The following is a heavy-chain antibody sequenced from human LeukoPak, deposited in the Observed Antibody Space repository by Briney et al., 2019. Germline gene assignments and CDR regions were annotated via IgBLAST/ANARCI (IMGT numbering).Heavy chain of an antibody. CDR3: ASASCSGSSCYSGYFDY. D-gene: IGHD2-15*01. CDR1: GFTVSPNY. V-gene: IGHV3-53*01. CDR2: IYGGGST. J-gene: IGHJ4*02. Sequence: GGSLRLSCAPSGFTVSPNYMSWVRQAPGKGLEWVSVIYGGGSTYYADSVRDRFTISRDNSKNTLYLQMNSLRVEDTAVYYCASASCSGSSCYSGYFDYWGQGTLVTVSS.